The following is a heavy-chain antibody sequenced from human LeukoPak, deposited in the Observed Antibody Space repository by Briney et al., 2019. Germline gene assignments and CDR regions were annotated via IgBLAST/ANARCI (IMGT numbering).Heavy chain of an antibody. V-gene: IGHV4-4*02. D-gene: IGHD2-2*01. J-gene: IGHJ4*02. Sequence: KASETLTLSCAVSGGSISSCDWWSCVRPPPGRGLEGIGYIWHSDHTNYNPSLKSRVTMSLDKSKNQYPLKLSSVTAADTAIYYCARVSYCSSTNWPFDLWGQGTLVSV. CDR2: IWHSDHT. CDR1: GGSISSCDW. CDR3: ARVSYCSSTNWPFDL.